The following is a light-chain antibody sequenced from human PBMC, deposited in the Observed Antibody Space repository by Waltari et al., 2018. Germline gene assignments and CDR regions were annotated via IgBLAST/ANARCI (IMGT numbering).Light chain of an antibody. CDR2: KAS. CDR3: QQYNSYSLLT. V-gene: IGKV1-5*03. J-gene: IGKJ4*01. CDR1: QSISNW. Sequence: DIQMTQSPLPPSASVGDRVIITCRASQSISNWLAWYQHKPGKAPKLLIYKASTLASGVPSRFSGSGSGTDFSLTISSLQPDDFATYYCQQYNSYSLLTFGGGTKVEIK.